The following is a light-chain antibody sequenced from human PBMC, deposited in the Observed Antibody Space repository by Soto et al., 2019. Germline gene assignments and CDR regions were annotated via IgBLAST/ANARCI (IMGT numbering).Light chain of an antibody. CDR3: SSYTRSSTWL. CDR1: SSDVGAYNY. CDR2: EVS. J-gene: IGLJ3*02. V-gene: IGLV2-14*03. Sequence: QSALTQPASVSGSPGQSITISCTGTSSDVGAYNYVSWYQQHPGKAPKLMIYEVSNRPSGVSNRFSGSKSANTASLTISGLQAGDEADYSCSSYTRSSTWLFGGGTKLTVL.